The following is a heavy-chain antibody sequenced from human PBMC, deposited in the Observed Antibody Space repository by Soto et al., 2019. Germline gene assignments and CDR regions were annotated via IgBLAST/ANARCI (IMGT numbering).Heavy chain of an antibody. V-gene: IGHV3-53*04. J-gene: IGHJ6*03. CDR1: GFTVSSNY. CDR3: AREASIAAVGGDYYYYYMDV. CDR2: IYSGGST. Sequence: GGSLRLSCAASGFTVSSNYMSWVRQAPGKGLEWVSVIYSGGSTYYADSVKGRFTISRHNSKNTLYLQMNSLRAEDTAVYYCAREASIAAVGGDYYYYYMDVWGKGTTVTVPS. D-gene: IGHD6-25*01.